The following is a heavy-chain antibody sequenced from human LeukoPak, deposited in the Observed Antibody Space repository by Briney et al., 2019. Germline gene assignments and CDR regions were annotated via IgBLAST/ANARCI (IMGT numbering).Heavy chain of an antibody. V-gene: IGHV4-59*08. CDR1: GGSMSYYY. CDR3: ARHESKDGYRGFDY. D-gene: IGHD5-24*01. Sequence: SETLSLTCTVSGGSMSYYYWSWIRQPPGKGLEWIGYIYHIGSTNYNPSLKSRVTISVDRSKKLFSLSLSSMTAAHTAVYYCARHESKDGYRGFDYWGQGTLVTVSS. J-gene: IGHJ4*02. CDR2: IYHIGST.